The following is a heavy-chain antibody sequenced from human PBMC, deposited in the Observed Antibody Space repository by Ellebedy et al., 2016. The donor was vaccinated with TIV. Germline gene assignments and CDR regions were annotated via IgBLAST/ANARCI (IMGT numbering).Heavy chain of an antibody. V-gene: IGHV4-34*01. D-gene: IGHD6-6*01. CDR3: ARGYLQDSSSREGFDY. Sequence: SETLSLTXAVYGGSFSGYYWSWIRQPPGKGLEWIGEINHSGSTNYNPSLKSRVTISVDTSKNQFSLKLSSVTAADTAVYYCARGYLQDSSSREGFDYWGQGTLVTVSS. CDR1: GGSFSGYY. CDR2: INHSGST. J-gene: IGHJ4*02.